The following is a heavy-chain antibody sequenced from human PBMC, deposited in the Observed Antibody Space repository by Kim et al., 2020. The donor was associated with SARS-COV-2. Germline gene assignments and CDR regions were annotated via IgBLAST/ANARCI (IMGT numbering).Heavy chain of an antibody. Sequence: ASVKVSCRASGYTFTSYYMHWVRQAPGQGLEWMGIINPSGGSTSFAQKFQGRVSMTRDTSTSTVYMEVSSLRSEDTAVYYCASARQSSAYCVGDCYSPLDYWGQGTLVTVSS. CDR3: ASARQSSAYCVGDCYSPLDY. D-gene: IGHD2-21*02. CDR1: GYTFTSYY. V-gene: IGHV1-46*01. J-gene: IGHJ4*02. CDR2: INPSGGST.